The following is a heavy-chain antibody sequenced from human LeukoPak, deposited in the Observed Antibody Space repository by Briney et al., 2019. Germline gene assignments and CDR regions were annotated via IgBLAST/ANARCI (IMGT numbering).Heavy chain of an antibody. CDR3: ARDAVSAWFWIDY. V-gene: IGHV1-2*02. J-gene: IGHJ4*02. Sequence: ASVKVSCKASGNTFTGYYMHWVRQAPGQGLEWMGWINPKSGGTNYAQNFQGRVSMTWDTSISTAYMELSRLRSDYTAVYYCARDAVSAWFWIDYWGQGTLVTVSS. CDR2: INPKSGGT. CDR1: GNTFTGYY. D-gene: IGHD6-19*01.